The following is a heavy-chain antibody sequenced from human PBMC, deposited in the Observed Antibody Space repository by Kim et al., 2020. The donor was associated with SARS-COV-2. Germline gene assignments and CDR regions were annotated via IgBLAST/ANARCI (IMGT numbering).Heavy chain of an antibody. V-gene: IGHV3-23*01. J-gene: IGHJ6*02. CDR1: GFVFMNYA. D-gene: IGHD3-10*01. CDR3: VKSGGESYYYYGLDA. Sequence: GGSLRLSCAASGFVFMNYAMTWVRQAPGKGLEWVSGISGSGGSSYYADSVKGRFTISRDNSKDTVYLEMNSLRADDMAVYYCVKSGGESYYYYGLDAWG. CDR2: ISGSGGSS.